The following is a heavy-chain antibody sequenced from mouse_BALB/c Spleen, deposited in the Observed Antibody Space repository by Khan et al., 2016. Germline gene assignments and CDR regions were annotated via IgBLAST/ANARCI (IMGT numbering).Heavy chain of an antibody. CDR3: TSYYGSSGGLDC. CDR1: GYSFTSYR. V-gene: IGHV1-5*01. Sequence: EVQLQESGTVPARPGTSVKMSCKASGYSFTSYRMHWVKQRPGQGPEWIGAIYPGNSDKRYNQKFKVKAKLTAVTSASTAYMELTSLTNEDSAVYYCTSYYGSSGGLDCWGQGTSVTVSS. D-gene: IGHD1-1*01. J-gene: IGHJ4*01. CDR2: IYPGNSDK.